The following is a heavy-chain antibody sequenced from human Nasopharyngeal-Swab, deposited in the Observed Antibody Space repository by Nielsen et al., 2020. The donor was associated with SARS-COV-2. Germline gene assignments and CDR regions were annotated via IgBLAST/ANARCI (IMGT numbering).Heavy chain of an antibody. Sequence: AAVKVSCKASGGTFSSYAISWVRQAPGQGLEWMGGFDPEDGETIYAQKFQGRVTMTEDTSTDKAYMELSSLRSEDTAVYYCATRFAYGGIYPPDYWGQGTLVTVSS. CDR1: GGTFSSYA. CDR3: ATRFAYGGIYPPDY. D-gene: IGHD4-23*01. V-gene: IGHV1-24*01. J-gene: IGHJ4*02. CDR2: FDPEDGET.